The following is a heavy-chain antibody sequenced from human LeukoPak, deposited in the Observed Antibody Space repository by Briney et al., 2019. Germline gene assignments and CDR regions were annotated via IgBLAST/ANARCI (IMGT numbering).Heavy chain of an antibody. V-gene: IGHV4-61*02. D-gene: IGHD6-13*01. CDR3: ARLIAAAGRRWFDP. Sequence: SETLSLTCTVSGGSISSGSYYWSWIRQPAGKGLEWIGRIYTSGSTNYNPPLKSRVTISVDTSKNQFSLKLSSVTAADTAVYYCARLIAAAGRRWFDPWGQGTLVTVSS. CDR1: GGSISSGSYY. J-gene: IGHJ5*02. CDR2: IYTSGST.